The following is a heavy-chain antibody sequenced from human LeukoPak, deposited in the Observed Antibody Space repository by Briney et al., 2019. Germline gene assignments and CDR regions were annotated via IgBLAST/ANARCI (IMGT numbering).Heavy chain of an antibody. D-gene: IGHD2-8*01. J-gene: IGHJ4*02. CDR3: ATIGYCTNGVCYRDYYFDY. CDR2: INPNSGGT. V-gene: IGHV1-2*02. Sequence: ASVKVYCKASRYTFTGYYMHWVRQAPGQGLEWMGWINPNSGGTNYAQKFQGRVTMTRDTSISTAYMELSRLRSDDTAVYYCATIGYCTNGVCYRDYYFDYWGQGTLVTVSS. CDR1: RYTFTGYY.